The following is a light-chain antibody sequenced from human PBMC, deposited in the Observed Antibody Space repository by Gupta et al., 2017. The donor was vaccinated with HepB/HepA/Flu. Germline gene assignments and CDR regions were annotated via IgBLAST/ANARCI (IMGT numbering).Light chain of an antibody. CDR2: AAS. CDR3: RQDDNSPWT. Sequence: AIQMTQSPSSLSASIGDRVTITCRASQGIRDDLSWYQQKPGKAPKLLIYAASSLQSGVPSRFSGSGSATDFTLTISSLQPEDIGNYFCRQDDNSPWTFGQGTKVEIK. J-gene: IGKJ1*01. CDR1: QGIRDD. V-gene: IGKV1-6*02.